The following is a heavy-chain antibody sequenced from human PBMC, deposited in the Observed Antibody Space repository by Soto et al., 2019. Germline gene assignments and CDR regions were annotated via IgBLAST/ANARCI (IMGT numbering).Heavy chain of an antibody. J-gene: IGHJ6*02. D-gene: IGHD6-13*01. V-gene: IGHV4-59*01. CDR2: IYYSGST. Sequence: QVQLQESGPGLVKPSETLSLTCTVSGGSISSYYWSWIRQPPGKGLEWIGYIYYSGSTNYNPSLKSRVPISVDTSKNQFSLKLSSVTAADTAVYYCARDSRNSSSWFYYYDGMDVWGQGTTVTVSS. CDR3: ARDSRNSSSWFYYYDGMDV. CDR1: GGSISSYY.